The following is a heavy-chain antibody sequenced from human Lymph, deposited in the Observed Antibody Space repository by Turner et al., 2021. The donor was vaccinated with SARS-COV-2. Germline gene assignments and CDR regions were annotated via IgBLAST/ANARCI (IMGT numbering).Heavy chain of an antibody. D-gene: IGHD5-12*01. V-gene: IGHV3-30-3*01. CDR3: ARDFPPQDGYNPAGGFDI. CDR2: ISYDGSNR. J-gene: IGHJ3*02. Sequence: QVQLVESGGGVVQPGRSLRLSCAASEFTFSSYGMHWVRQAPGKGLEWVAVISYDGSNRHYADSVKGRFTISRDNSKNTLYPQMNSLRAEDTAVYYCARDFPPQDGYNPAGGFDIWGQGTMVTVSS. CDR1: EFTFSSYG.